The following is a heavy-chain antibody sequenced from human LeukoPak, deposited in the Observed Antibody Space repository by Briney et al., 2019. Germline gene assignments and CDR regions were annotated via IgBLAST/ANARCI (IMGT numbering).Heavy chain of an antibody. D-gene: IGHD2-2*01. CDR1: GRSISSGGYS. Sequence: SQTLSLTCAVSGRSISSGGYSGRWVRQPPGKGLEWIGYIYHSGSTYYNPSLKSRVTISVDRSKNQFSLKLSSVTAADTAVYYCARYCSSTSCSFFDYWGQGTLVTVSS. J-gene: IGHJ4*02. V-gene: IGHV4-30-2*01. CDR2: IYHSGST. CDR3: ARYCSSTSCSFFDY.